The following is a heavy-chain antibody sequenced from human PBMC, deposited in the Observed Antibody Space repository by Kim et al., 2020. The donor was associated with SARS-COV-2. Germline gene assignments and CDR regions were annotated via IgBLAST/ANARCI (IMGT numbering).Heavy chain of an antibody. V-gene: IGHV3-11*05. J-gene: IGHJ4*02. CDR3: ARAPGYSSGWYSPHY. D-gene: IGHD6-19*01. Sequence: ADSVTGRFTISRDNAKNSLYLQMNSLRAEDTAVYYCARAPGYSSGWYSPHYWGQGTLVTVSS.